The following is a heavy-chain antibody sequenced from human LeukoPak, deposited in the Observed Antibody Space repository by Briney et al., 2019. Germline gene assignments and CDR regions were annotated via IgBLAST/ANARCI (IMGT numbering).Heavy chain of an antibody. D-gene: IGHD2-21*02. CDR1: GFTFSSYA. CDR3: ARSIVVVTAHIS. Sequence: PGRSLRLSCAASGFTFSSYAMHWVRQAPGKGLEWVAVISYDGSNKYYADSVKGRFTISRDNSKNTLYLQMNSLRAEDTAVYYCARSIVVVTAHISWGQGTLVTVSS. J-gene: IGHJ5*02. V-gene: IGHV3-30-3*01. CDR2: ISYDGSNK.